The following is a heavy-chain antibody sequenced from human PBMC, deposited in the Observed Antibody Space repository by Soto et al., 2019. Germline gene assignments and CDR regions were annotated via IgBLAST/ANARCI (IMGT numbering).Heavy chain of an antibody. CDR2: ITADNGHT. J-gene: IGHJ4*02. D-gene: IGHD3-10*02. CDR1: GYTFTSYG. CDR3: ARDVPAPSGGAPFDY. Sequence: QVQLVQSGAEVKKPGASVKVSCKASGYTFTSYGISWLRQAPGQGLEWMGWITADNGHTIYAQKVQGRVTMTTDTSTTTAYMELRSLRPDDTAVYYCARDVPAPSGGAPFDYWGQGSLVTVSS. V-gene: IGHV1-18*01.